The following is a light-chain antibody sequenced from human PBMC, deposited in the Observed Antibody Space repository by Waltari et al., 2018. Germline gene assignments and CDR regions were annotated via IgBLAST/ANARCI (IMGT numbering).Light chain of an antibody. V-gene: IGKV4-1*01. CDR3: HQHYTTPWT. CDR2: WAS. Sequence: DIAMTQSPDSLAVSLGERATINCKSSRSVLYTDNNKNYLTWYQQKPGQPPQLLISWASTRESGVPDRFIGSASGTDFTLTISSLQAEDVAVYYCHQHYTTPWTFGQGTQVEL. J-gene: IGKJ1*01. CDR1: RSVLYTDNNKNY.